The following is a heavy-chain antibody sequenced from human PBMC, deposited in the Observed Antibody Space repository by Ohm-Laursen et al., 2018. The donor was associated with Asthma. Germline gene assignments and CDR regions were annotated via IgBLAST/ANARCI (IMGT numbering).Heavy chain of an antibody. CDR2: GGSYYDGGLK. V-gene: IGHV3-30*19. CDR3: ARDVMEWYLPAFDF. Sequence: SLRLSCAASGFTFSSFGMHWVRQAPGTGLEWVAVGGSYYDGGLKYYADSVNGRFTVSRDESKNTLYLQMNSLRPDDTAVYYCARDVMEWYLPAFDFWGQGTLVTVSS. D-gene: IGHD3-3*01. J-gene: IGHJ4*02. CDR1: GFTFSSFG.